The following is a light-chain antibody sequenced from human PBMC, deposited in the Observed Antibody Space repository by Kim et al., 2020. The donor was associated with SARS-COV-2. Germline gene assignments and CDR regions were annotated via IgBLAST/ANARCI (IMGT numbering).Light chain of an antibody. Sequence: EIVMTQSPATLSVSPGERITLSCRASQSVSSDLAWYQQKPGQAPRLLIYGASTRATDIPARFSGSGSGTDFTLTISSLQSEDFAVYYCQQYHNWPPRTFGQGTKVDIK. CDR1: QSVSSD. J-gene: IGKJ1*01. V-gene: IGKV3-15*01. CDR3: QQYHNWPPRT. CDR2: GAS.